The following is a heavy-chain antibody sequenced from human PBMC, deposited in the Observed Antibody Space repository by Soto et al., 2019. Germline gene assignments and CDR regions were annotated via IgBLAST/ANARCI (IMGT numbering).Heavy chain of an antibody. Sequence: GGSLRLSCAASGFTFSNAWMSWVRQAPGKGLEWVGRIKSKTDGGTTDYAAPVKGRFTISRDDSKNTLYLQMNSLKTEDTAVYYCTTSAVRGVITNYFDYWGQGTLVTVSS. CDR1: GFTFSNAW. CDR3: TTSAVRGVITNYFDY. D-gene: IGHD3-10*01. J-gene: IGHJ4*02. V-gene: IGHV3-15*01. CDR2: IKSKTDGGTT.